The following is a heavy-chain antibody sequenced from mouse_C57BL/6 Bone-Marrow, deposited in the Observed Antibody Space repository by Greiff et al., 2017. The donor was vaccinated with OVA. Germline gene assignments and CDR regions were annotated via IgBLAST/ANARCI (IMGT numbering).Heavy chain of an antibody. Sequence: VKLQESGAELVKPGASVKLSCKASGYTFTSYWMHWVKQRPGQGLEWIGYINPSSGDTKYNHKFKDKAPLTADKSSSTAYMQLSSLTYEDSAVYCCASSGAWFAYWGQGTLVTVSA. CDR1: GYTFTSYW. J-gene: IGHJ3*01. V-gene: IGHV1-7*01. CDR3: ASSGAWFAY. CDR2: INPSSGDT.